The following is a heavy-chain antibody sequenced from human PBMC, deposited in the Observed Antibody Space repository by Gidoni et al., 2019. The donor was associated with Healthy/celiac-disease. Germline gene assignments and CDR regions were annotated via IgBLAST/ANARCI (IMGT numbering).Heavy chain of an antibody. CDR3: ARDVQFQLYTRLYYYGMDV. Sequence: EVQLVESGGGLVQPGGSLRLSCAASGFTFSSYELNWVRQAPGKGLEWVSYISSSGSTIYYADSVKGRFTISRDNAKNSLYLQMNSLRAEDTAVYYCARDVQFQLYTRLYYYGMDVWGQGTTVTVSS. J-gene: IGHJ6*02. D-gene: IGHD3-10*01. CDR2: ISSSGSTI. V-gene: IGHV3-48*03. CDR1: GFTFSSYE.